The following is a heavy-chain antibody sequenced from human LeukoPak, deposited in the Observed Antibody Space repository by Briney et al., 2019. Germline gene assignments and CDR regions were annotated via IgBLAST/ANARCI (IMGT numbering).Heavy chain of an antibody. J-gene: IGHJ6*03. V-gene: IGHV4-34*01. CDR2: INHSRST. D-gene: IGHD6-6*01. Sequence: SETLSLTCAVYGGSFSGYYWSWIRQPPGKGLEWIGEINHSRSTNYNASLKSRVTISVDTSKNQCSLKLSSVTAADTAVYYCARARIAARRGGYYYDMDVWGKGTTVTVSS. CDR1: GGSFSGYY. CDR3: ARARIAARRGGYYYDMDV.